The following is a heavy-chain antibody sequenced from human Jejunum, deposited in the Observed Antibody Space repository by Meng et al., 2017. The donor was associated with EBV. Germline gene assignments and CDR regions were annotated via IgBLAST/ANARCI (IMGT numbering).Heavy chain of an antibody. CDR1: GYTFINHD. D-gene: IGHD3-16*01. Sequence: QVQLVQSGAEVKXPXASVTVSXQASGYTFINHDINWVRQATGQGLEWMGWMNSNSGNTGYAQKFQGRVTMTRDTSMNTAYMELSSLRSEDTAVYFCARGSGAGGRDWFDPWGQGTLVTVSA. CDR3: ARGSGAGGRDWFDP. V-gene: IGHV1-8*01. CDR2: MNSNSGNT. J-gene: IGHJ5*02.